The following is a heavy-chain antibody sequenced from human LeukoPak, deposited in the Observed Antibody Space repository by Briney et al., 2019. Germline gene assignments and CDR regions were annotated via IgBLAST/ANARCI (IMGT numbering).Heavy chain of an antibody. Sequence: SQTLSLTCDISGATVSSNSAAWSWIRQSPSRGLEWLGRTYYRSKWFNDYAMSVKGRMTINPDTSKNQFSLQLNSVTPEDTAVYYCARDLHELELYYFDSWGQGTLVIVSS. CDR2: TYYRSKWFN. CDR1: GATVSSNSAA. J-gene: IGHJ4*02. D-gene: IGHD1-7*01. V-gene: IGHV6-1*01. CDR3: ARDLHELELYYFDS.